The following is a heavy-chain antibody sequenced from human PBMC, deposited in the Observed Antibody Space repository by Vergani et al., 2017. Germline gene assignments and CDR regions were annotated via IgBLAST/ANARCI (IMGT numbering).Heavy chain of an antibody. D-gene: IGHD3-22*01. V-gene: IGHV3-30*02. J-gene: IGHJ6*02. CDR1: GFTFSSYA. Sequence: VQLLESGGGLVQPGGSLRLSCGASGFTFSSYAMTWVRQAPGKGLAWVAFIRYDGSNPQYIDSVKGRFTISRDNSKDTLFLQMNGLRPEDTATYFCAKKGGSLNYDVVDGWGQGTTITASS. CDR3: AKKGGSLNYDVVDG. CDR2: IRYDGSNP.